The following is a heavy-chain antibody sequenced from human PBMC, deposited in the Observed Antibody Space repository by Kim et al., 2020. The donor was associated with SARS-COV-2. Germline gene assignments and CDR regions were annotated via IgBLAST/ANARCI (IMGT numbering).Heavy chain of an antibody. CDR3: TTDRYDYDSSGDAIDI. J-gene: IGHJ3*02. Sequence: PVKGRFSISRDDSKTTLYLQMNSLKSEDTAVYYCTTDRYDYDSSGDAIDIWGQGTMVTVSS. V-gene: IGHV3-15*01. D-gene: IGHD3-22*01.